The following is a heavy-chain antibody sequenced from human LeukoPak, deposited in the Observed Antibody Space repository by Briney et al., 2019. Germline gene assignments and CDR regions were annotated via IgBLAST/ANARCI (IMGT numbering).Heavy chain of an antibody. J-gene: IGHJ3*02. D-gene: IGHD6-19*01. CDR1: GFTFSSYG. V-gene: IGHV3-30*18. Sequence: GGSLRLSCAASGFTFSSYGMHWVRQAPGKGLEWVAVISYDGSNKYYADSVKGRFTISRDNSKNTLYLQMNSLRAEDTAVYYWAKDKAVAGPDAFDIWGQGTMVTVSS. CDR2: ISYDGSNK. CDR3: AKDKAVAGPDAFDI.